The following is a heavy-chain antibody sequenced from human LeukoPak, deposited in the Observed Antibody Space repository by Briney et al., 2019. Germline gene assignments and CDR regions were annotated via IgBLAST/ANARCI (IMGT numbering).Heavy chain of an antibody. CDR2: ISGSGGST. D-gene: IGHD6-19*01. J-gene: IGHJ4*02. Sequence: ETLSLTCAVYGGSFSGYYWSWVRQAPGKGLEWVSAISGSGGSTYYADSVKGRFTISRDNSKNTLYLQMNNLRAEDTAVYYCAKGGQWLPTRFDYWGQGTLVTVSS. CDR3: AKGGQWLPTRFDY. CDR1: GGSFSGYY. V-gene: IGHV3-23*01.